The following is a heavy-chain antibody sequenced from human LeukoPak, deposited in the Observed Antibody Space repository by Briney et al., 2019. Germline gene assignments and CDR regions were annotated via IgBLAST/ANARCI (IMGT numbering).Heavy chain of an antibody. CDR1: GGSISSGTYY. CDR2: ISTSGST. J-gene: IGHJ3*02. D-gene: IGHD3-16*01. Sequence: SETLSPTCTVSGGSISSGTYYWGYIRQRAGKGLEWIGRISTSGSTNYNPSLKSRVSISVDTSNQQFSLQLSSVTAADTAVYYCARGITSDAFDIWGQGTMVTVSS. V-gene: IGHV4-61*02. CDR3: ARGITSDAFDI.